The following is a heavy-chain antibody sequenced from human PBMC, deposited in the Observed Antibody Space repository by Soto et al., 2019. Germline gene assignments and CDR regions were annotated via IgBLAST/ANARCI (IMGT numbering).Heavy chain of an antibody. CDR2: INPSGGST. V-gene: IGHV1-46*01. CDR1: GYTFSNYY. CDR3: ARSQEVVVVPAAPIDY. J-gene: IGHJ4*02. D-gene: IGHD2-2*01. Sequence: GASVKVSCKTSGYTFSNYYINWVRQAPGQGLQWMGRINPSGGSTIYAQKFQGRVTMTRVTSTSTVYMDLSSLTSEDTAVYFCARSQEVVVVPAAPIDYWGQGARVTVS.